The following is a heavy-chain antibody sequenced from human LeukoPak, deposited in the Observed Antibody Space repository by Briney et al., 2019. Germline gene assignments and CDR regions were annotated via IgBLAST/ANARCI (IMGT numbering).Heavy chain of an antibody. J-gene: IGHJ6*03. V-gene: IGHV4-59*12. CDR1: GGSINSYY. CDR3: ARRLIWFGESFQNYYYMDV. CDR2: IHYSGST. D-gene: IGHD3-10*01. Sequence: SETLSLTCTVSGGSINSYYWSWIRQPPGKGLQWIGCIHYSGSTNYNPSLKSRVTISVDTSKNQFSLKLSSVTAADTAVYYCARRLIWFGESFQNYYYMDVWGKGTTVTVSS.